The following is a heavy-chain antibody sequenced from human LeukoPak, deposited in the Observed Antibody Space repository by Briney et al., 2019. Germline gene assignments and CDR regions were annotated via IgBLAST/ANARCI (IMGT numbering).Heavy chain of an antibody. CDR3: ATLEIGDYYFDY. D-gene: IGHD3-16*01. CDR2: ISYSGSI. J-gene: IGHJ4*02. V-gene: IGHV4-39*01. CDR1: GGSISSHPYY. Sequence: SETLSLTCTVSGGSISSHPYYWGWVRQPPGKGLEWIGSISYSGSIHYNPSLKSRVTISVDTSKNHFSLRLSSVTAADTAVYYCATLEIGDYYFDYWGQGTLVTVSS.